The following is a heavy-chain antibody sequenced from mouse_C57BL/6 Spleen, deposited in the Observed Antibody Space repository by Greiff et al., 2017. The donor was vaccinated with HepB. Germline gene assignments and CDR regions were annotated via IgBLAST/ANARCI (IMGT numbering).Heavy chain of an antibody. J-gene: IGHJ2*01. D-gene: IGHD1-1*01. V-gene: IGHV14-3*01. CDR3: ARRVITTVVASYYFDY. CDR1: GFNIKNTY. Sequence: EVQLQQSVAELVRPGASVKLSCTASGFNIKNTYMHWVKQRPEQGLEWIGRIDPANGNTKYAPKFQGKATITADTSSNTAYLQLSSLTSEDTAIYYCARRVITTVVASYYFDYWGQGTTLTVSS. CDR2: IDPANGNT.